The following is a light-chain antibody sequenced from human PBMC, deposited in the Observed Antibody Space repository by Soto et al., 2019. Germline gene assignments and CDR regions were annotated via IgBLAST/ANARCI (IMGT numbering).Light chain of an antibody. Sequence: DIVMTQSPDSLAVSLGERASINCKSSQSVLYSSNNKSYLAWYQQKAGQPPKLLIYWASTRESGIPDRFSGSGSGTDFTLTISSLQAEDVAVYCCQQYYTSPSTFGQGTKVEIK. J-gene: IGKJ1*01. CDR2: WAS. CDR3: QQYYTSPST. V-gene: IGKV4-1*01. CDR1: QSVLYSSNNKSY.